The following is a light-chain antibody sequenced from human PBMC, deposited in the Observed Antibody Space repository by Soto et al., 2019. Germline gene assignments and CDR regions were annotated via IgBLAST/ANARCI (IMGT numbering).Light chain of an antibody. CDR2: EVN. J-gene: IGLJ1*01. V-gene: IGLV2-8*01. CDR3: SSYAGSSNV. Sequence: QYVVSEAPGASGSTGQSVAISCTETSSDVGGYNYVSWYQQHPGKAPKLMIYEVNKRPSGVPDRFSGSKSGNTASLTVSGLQAEDEADYYCSSYAGSSNVFGTGTKVTV. CDR1: SSDVGGYNY.